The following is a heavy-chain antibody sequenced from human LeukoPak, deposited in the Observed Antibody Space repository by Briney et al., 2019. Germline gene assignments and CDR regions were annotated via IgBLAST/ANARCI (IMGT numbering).Heavy chain of an antibody. CDR2: INPSSGGT. CDR3: ARDGLYCTNGVCSSDI. D-gene: IGHD2-8*01. Sequence: ASVKVSCKASGYTFTRHYMNWVRQAPGQGLEWMGKINPSSGGTGYAQKFQGRVTMTRDTSTSTVYMELTSLRSEDTAVNYCARDGLYCTNGVCSSDIWGQGTLVTVSS. J-gene: IGHJ3*02. CDR1: GYTFTRHY. V-gene: IGHV1-46*01.